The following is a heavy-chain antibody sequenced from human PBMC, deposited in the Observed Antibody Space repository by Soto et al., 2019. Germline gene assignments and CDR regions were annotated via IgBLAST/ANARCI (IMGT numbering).Heavy chain of an antibody. CDR1: GFMFRSYW. CDR3: ASYSGSYFPVGHDR. D-gene: IGHD3-10*01. V-gene: IGHV3-7*01. J-gene: IGHJ5*02. Sequence: VYLVESGGGLVEPGGSLRLSCEASGFMFRSYWMSWVRQAPGEGLVWVANIKQDGSEIHYLESVEGRFTIFRDNARRSLFLQMNSLRAEDTAVYFCASYSGSYFPVGHDRWGQGTLVVVSS. CDR2: IKQDGSEI.